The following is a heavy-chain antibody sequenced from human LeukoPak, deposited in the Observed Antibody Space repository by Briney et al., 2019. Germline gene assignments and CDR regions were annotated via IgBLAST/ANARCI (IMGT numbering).Heavy chain of an antibody. CDR2: IDSDGSST. J-gene: IGHJ6*03. CDR1: GFTFSSYW. Sequence: GGSLRLSCAASGFTFSSYWMHWVRQAPGKGLVWVSRIDSDGSSTSYADSVKGRFTISRDNAKNTLYLQMNSLRAEDTAVYYCARGAITMVRGVIIGYYYYYMDVWGKGTTVTISS. V-gene: IGHV3-74*01. D-gene: IGHD3-10*01. CDR3: ARGAITMVRGVIIGYYYYYMDV.